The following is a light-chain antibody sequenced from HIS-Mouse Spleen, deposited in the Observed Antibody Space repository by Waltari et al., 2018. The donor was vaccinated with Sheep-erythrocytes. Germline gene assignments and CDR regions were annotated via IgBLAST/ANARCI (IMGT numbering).Light chain of an antibody. CDR2: EDS. V-gene: IGLV3-10*01. CDR3: YSTDSSGNHWV. J-gene: IGLJ3*02. Sequence: SYELTQPPSVSVSPGQTARITCSGDAFPKKYAYWYQQKSGQAPVLVIYEDSNRPSGIPERFSGSSSGTMATLTISGAQVEDDADYYCYSTDSSGNHWVFGGGTKLTVL. CDR1: AFPKKY.